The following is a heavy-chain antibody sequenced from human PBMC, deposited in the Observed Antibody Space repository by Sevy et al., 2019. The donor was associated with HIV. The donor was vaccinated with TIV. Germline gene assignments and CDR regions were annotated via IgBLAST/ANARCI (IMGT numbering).Heavy chain of an antibody. CDR1: GGIFRSNG. D-gene: IGHD3-10*01. CDR3: ARDTLYYVSGSFDY. V-gene: IGHV1-69*13. J-gene: IGHJ4*01. Sequence: ASVKVSCKASGGIFRSNGISWVRHAPGQGLEWMGGIIAVFRTTNYAQKFQGRVTVSADESRSTAYMELSSLRSEDTAVYYCARDTLYYVSGSFDYWGQGTQVTVSS. CDR2: IIAVFRTT.